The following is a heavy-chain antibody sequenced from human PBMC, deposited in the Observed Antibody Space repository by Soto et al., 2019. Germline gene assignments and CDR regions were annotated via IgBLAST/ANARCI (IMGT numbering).Heavy chain of an antibody. D-gene: IGHD3-3*01. CDR3: ARDRGHYDFWSDFYYYGMDV. CDR2: ISYDGSNK. V-gene: IGHV3-30-3*01. J-gene: IGHJ6*02. CDR1: GFTFSSYA. Sequence: GGSLRLSCAASGFTFSSYAMHWVRQAPGKGLEWVAVISYDGSNKYYADSVKGRFTISRDNSKNTLYLQMNSLRAEDTAVYYCARDRGHYDFWSDFYYYGMDVWGQGTTVTVFS.